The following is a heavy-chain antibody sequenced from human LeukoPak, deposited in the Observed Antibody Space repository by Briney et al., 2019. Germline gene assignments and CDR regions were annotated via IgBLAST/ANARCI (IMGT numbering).Heavy chain of an antibody. Sequence: KPGGSLRLSCAASGFTFSSYSMNWVRQAPGKGLEWVSSISGSSSYIYYADSVKGRFTISRDDAKNSLYLQMNSLRAEDTAVYYCARAPYDILTGYYEDYFDYWGQGTLVTVSS. D-gene: IGHD3-9*01. J-gene: IGHJ4*02. CDR2: ISGSSSYI. V-gene: IGHV3-21*01. CDR1: GFTFSSYS. CDR3: ARAPYDILTGYYEDYFDY.